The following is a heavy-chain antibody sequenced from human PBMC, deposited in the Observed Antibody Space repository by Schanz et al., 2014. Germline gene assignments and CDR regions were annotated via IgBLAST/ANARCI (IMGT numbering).Heavy chain of an antibody. CDR1: GFTMITYA. CDR2: IYYDGGLR. D-gene: IGHD5-12*01. CDR3: ARDPNSVNEIDY. J-gene: IGHJ4*02. V-gene: IGHV3-30*04. Sequence: QVQLVESGGGVVQPGRSLRLSCAASGFTMITYAMHWVRQPPGKGLEWVAVIYYDGGLRFFADSVRGRVTISRDNSNNMVYLQMNSLRVEDTAVYYCARDPNSVNEIDYWGQGTLVTVSS.